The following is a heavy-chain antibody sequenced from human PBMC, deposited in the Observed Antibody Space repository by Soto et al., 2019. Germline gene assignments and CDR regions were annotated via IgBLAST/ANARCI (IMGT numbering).Heavy chain of an antibody. D-gene: IGHD2-21*01. Sequence: GGSLRLSCAASGFTFSNAWMSWVRQAPGKGLEWVGRIKSKTDGGTTDYAAPVKGRFTISRDDSKNTLYLQMNSLKTEDTAVYYCTTDVAARSYYYGMDVWGQGTTVTVSS. V-gene: IGHV3-15*01. CDR2: IKSKTDGGTT. J-gene: IGHJ6*02. CDR3: TTDVAARSYYYGMDV. CDR1: GFTFSNAW.